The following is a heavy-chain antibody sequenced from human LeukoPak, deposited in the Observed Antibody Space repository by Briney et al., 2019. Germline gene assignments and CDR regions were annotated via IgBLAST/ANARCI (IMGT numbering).Heavy chain of an antibody. D-gene: IGHD4-17*01. V-gene: IGHV3-21*01. Sequence: GGSLRLSCAASGFTFSSYSMNWVRQAPGKGLEWVSSISSSSSYIYYADSVKGRFTISRDNAKNSLYLQMNSLRAEDTAVYYCASGDDYGDAGAASDIWGQGTMVTVSS. J-gene: IGHJ3*02. CDR3: ASGDDYGDAGAASDI. CDR2: ISSSSSYI. CDR1: GFTFSSYS.